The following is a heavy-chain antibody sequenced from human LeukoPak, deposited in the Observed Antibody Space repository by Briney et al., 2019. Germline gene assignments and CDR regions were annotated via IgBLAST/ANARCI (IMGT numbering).Heavy chain of an antibody. CDR2: IRYGGGTI. CDR3: ARIPTNGYLEI. V-gene: IGHV3-48*03. Sequence: PGGSLRLSCAASGLTFSSYEMNWVRQDPGKGMEWIAYIRYGGGTIYYADSVKGRFTISRDDAKNSLYLQMNRLRAEDTAVYYCARIPTNGYLEIWGQGTLVTVSS. CDR1: GLTFSSYE. D-gene: IGHD2-8*01. J-gene: IGHJ4*02.